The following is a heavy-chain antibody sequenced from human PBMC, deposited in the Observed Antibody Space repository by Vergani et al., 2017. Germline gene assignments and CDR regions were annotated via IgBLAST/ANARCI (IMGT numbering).Heavy chain of an antibody. CDR1: GFTFSDFS. J-gene: IGHJ6*02. Sequence: VQLVESGGGLVKPGGPLRLSCAASGFTFSDFSMSWVRQARGEGLEWVVFIGSSGPYINYAVSVKGRFIISRYNTNNSLFLQLRSLRAQESTVYYCAGVCASGACPNNYTMDVWGEGDTVPVS. CDR2: IGSSGPYI. V-gene: IGHV3-21*06. D-gene: IGHD5-24*01. CDR3: AGVCASGACPNNYTMDV.